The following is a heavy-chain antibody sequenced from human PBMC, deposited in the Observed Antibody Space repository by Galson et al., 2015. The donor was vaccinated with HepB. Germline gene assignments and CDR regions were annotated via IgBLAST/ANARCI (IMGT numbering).Heavy chain of an antibody. CDR2: IYYSGST. Sequence: QVQLQESGPGLVKPSETLSLTCTVSGGSVSSGSYYWSWIRQPPGKGLEWIGYIYYSGSTNYNPSLKSRVTISVDTSENQCSLRVPSVTAADTAVYYCAVSAGGTSRFFWGQGTLVTVSS. V-gene: IGHV4-61*01. D-gene: IGHD6-13*01. CDR1: GGSVSSGSYY. J-gene: IGHJ4*02. CDR3: AVSAGGTSRFF.